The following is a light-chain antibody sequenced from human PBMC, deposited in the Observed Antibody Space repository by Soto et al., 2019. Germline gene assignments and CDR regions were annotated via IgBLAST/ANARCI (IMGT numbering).Light chain of an antibody. CDR3: QQYNNWPLT. CDR2: GAS. CDR1: QSVSSN. V-gene: IGKV3-15*01. Sequence: EIVMTQSRATLSVSPGERATLFCRASQSVSSNLAWYQQRPGQAPRLLIYGASTRATGIPARFSGSGSGTEFTLTISSLQSEDFAVYYCQQYNNWPLTFGGGT. J-gene: IGKJ4*01.